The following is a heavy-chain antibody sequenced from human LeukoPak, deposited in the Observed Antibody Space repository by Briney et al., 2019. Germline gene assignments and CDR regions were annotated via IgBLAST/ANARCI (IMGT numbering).Heavy chain of an antibody. CDR3: ARSSGTGTFSY. J-gene: IGHJ4*02. D-gene: IGHD6-25*01. V-gene: IGHV4-39*02. CDR1: GDSISRSTYY. CDR2: VYYGRSP. Sequence: PSETLSLTCTVSGDSISRSTYYWAWIRQPPGKGLEWIGSVYYGRSPYYNPSLESRATISVDTSKNHFSLKMSSVTAADTAVYYCARSSGTGTFSYWGQGTLVTVSS.